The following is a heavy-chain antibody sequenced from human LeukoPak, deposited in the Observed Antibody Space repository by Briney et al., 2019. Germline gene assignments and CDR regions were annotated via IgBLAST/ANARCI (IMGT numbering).Heavy chain of an antibody. D-gene: IGHD4-17*01. Sequence: GGSLRLSCATSGFTFRSYAMIWVRQAPERGLQWVSGISGSGTYYADFAKGRFTISRDNSKNTLYLQMNSLRAEDTATYYCARDPNGDYIGAFDMWGKGTMSPSL. J-gene: IGHJ3*02. CDR1: GFTFRSYA. CDR3: ARDPNGDYIGAFDM. V-gene: IGHV3-23*01. CDR2: ISGSGT.